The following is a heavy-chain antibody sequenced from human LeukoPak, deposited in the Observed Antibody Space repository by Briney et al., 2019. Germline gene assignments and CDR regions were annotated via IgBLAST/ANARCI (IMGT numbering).Heavy chain of an antibody. CDR2: IYPGDSDT. J-gene: IGHJ2*01. D-gene: IGHD3-10*01. CDR3: ARRKGFGSSNWYFDL. V-gene: IGHV5-51*01. Sequence: GESLKISCKGSGYSFTSYWIAWVRQMPGKGLEWMGIIYPGDSDTRYSPSFQGQVTISADKSISTAYLQWSSLKASDIAMYYCARRKGFGSSNWYFDLWGRGTLVTVSS. CDR1: GYSFTSYW.